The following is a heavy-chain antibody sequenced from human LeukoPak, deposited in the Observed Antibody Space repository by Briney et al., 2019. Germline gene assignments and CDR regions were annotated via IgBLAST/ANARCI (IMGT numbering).Heavy chain of an antibody. CDR2: ISSSSSYI. Sequence: GGSLRLSCAASGFTFSTYWMSWVRQAPGKGLEWVSSISSSSSYIYYADSVKGRFTISRDNAKNSLYLQMNSLRAEDTAVYYCAANGYYDYVWGSYRSDYWGQGTLVTVSS. J-gene: IGHJ4*02. D-gene: IGHD3-16*02. CDR1: GFTFSTYW. CDR3: AANGYYDYVWGSYRSDY. V-gene: IGHV3-21*01.